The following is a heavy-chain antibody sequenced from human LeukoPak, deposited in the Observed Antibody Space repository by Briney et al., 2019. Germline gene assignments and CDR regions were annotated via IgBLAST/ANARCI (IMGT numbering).Heavy chain of an antibody. CDR3: ARDQSLIKYDN. D-gene: IGHD3-9*01. CDR2: IKQDGSEK. J-gene: IGHJ4*02. CDR1: GFPFSSYW. V-gene: IGHV3-7*01. Sequence: TGGSLRLSCAASGFPFSSYWMSWVRQAPGKGLEWVANIKQDGSEKYYADSVKGRFTISRDNSKNTLYLQMNSLRAEDTAVYYCARDQSLIKYDNWGQGTLVTVSS.